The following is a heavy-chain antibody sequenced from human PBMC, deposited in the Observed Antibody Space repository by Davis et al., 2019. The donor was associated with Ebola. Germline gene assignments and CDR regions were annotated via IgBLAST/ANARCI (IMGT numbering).Heavy chain of an antibody. D-gene: IGHD3-3*01. Sequence: GESLKISCATSGFTSSDFYMTWMRQAPGKGLEWVSYILSSGSTTYYADSVKGRFTISRDNSKNTLYLQMNSLRAEDTAVYYCAKDVSVYYDFWSGYLSWGQGTLVTVSS. J-gene: IGHJ4*02. V-gene: IGHV3-11*04. CDR3: AKDVSVYYDFWSGYLS. CDR1: GFTSSDFY. CDR2: ILSSGSTT.